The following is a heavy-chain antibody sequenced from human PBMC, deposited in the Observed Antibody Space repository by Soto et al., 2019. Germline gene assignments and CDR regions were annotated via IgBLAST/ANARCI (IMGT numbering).Heavy chain of an antibody. J-gene: IGHJ3*02. D-gene: IGHD3-9*01. Sequence: GSLRLSCAASGFTFSSYAMSWVRQAPGKGLEWVSAISGSGGSTYYADSVKGRFTISRDNSKNTLYLQMNSLRAEDTAVYYCAKQAPVLRYFDWLHNFDIWGQGTMVTVSS. V-gene: IGHV3-23*01. CDR1: GFTFSSYA. CDR2: ISGSGGST. CDR3: AKQAPVLRYFDWLHNFDI.